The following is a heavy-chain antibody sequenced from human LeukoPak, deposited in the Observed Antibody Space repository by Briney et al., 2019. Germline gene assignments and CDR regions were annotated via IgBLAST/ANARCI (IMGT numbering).Heavy chain of an antibody. Sequence: PGGSLRLSCAASGFTVSSNYMSWVRRAPGKGREWVSVIYSGGSTYYADSVKGRFTISRDNSKNTLYLQMNSLRAEDTAVYYCARGAPYSNDAFDIWGQGTMVTVSS. CDR3: ARGAPYSNDAFDI. CDR2: IYSGGST. V-gene: IGHV3-66*01. CDR1: GFTVSSNY. J-gene: IGHJ3*02. D-gene: IGHD4-11*01.